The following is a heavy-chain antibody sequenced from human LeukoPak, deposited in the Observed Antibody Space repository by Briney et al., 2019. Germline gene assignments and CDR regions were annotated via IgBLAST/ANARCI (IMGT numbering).Heavy chain of an antibody. D-gene: IGHD3-22*01. J-gene: IGHJ4*02. CDR1: GYTFTSYD. V-gene: IGHV1-18*01. CDR3: ARGDLAMIVVAAP. CDR2: ISAYNGNT. Sequence: GASVKVSCKASGYTFTSYDINWVRQATGQGLEWMGWISAYNGNTNYAQKLQGRVTMTTDTSTSTAYMELRSLGSDDTAVYYCARGDLAMIVVAAPWGQGTLVTVSS.